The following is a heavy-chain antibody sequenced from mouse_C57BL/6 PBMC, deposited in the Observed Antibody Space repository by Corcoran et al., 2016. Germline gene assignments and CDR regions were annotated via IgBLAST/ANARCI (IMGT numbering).Heavy chain of an antibody. V-gene: IGHV1-81*01. Sequence: QVQLQQSGAELARPGASVKLSCKASGYTFTSYGISWVKQRTGQGLEWIGEIYPRSGNTYYNEKFKGKATLTADKSSSTAYMELRSLTSEDAAVYFCARWGHYYGSRPCFDYWGQGTTLTVSS. J-gene: IGHJ2*01. D-gene: IGHD1-1*01. CDR3: ARWGHYYGSRPCFDY. CDR2: IYPRSGNT. CDR1: GYTFTSYG.